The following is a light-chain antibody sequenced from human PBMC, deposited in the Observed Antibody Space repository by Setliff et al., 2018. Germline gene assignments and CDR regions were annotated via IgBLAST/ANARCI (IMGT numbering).Light chain of an antibody. V-gene: IGLV2-14*01. J-gene: IGLJ2*01. CDR1: SSDVGGYDY. CDR3: LSYTSKSTHAL. CDR2: EVT. Sequence: QSALAQPAAVSGSPGQSITISCTGTSSDVGGYDYVSWYQHHPGKPPKLMIFEVTKRPSGVSDRFSGSKSGNTASLTISGLQAEDEADYYCLSYTSKSTHALFAGGTKVTVL.